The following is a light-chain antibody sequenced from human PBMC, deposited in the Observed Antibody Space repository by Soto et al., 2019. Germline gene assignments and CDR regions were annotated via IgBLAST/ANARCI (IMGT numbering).Light chain of an antibody. J-gene: IGLJ1*01. V-gene: IGLV2-14*01. Sequence: QSALTQPASVSVSPGQSITISCTGTSSDVGGYNYVSWYQQHPGKAPKLMLYEVSNRPSGVSNRFSGSKSGNTASLTISGLQAEDGADYYCSSYTSSSIDYVFGTGTKLHVL. CDR1: SSDVGGYNY. CDR2: EVS. CDR3: SSYTSSSIDYV.